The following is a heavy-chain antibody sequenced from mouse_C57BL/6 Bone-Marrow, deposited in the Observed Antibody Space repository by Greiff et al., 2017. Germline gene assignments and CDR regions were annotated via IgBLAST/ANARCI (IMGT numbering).Heavy chain of an antibody. V-gene: IGHV5-4*01. D-gene: IGHD4-1*01. Sequence: EVQLQESGGGLVKPGGSLKLSCAASGFTFSSYAMSWVRQTPEKRLEWVATISDGGSYTYYPDNVKGRFTISRDNAKNNLYLQMSHLKSEDTAMYYYARVTGTGWYFDVWGTGTTVTVSS. CDR3: ARVTGTGWYFDV. J-gene: IGHJ1*03. CDR1: GFTFSSYA. CDR2: ISDGGSYT.